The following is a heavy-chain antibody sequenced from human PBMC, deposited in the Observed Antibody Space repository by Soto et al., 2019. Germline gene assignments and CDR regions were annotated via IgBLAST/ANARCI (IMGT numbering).Heavy chain of an antibody. D-gene: IGHD3-9*01. CDR2: IKQDGSEK. CDR1: GFTFSSYW. CDR3: ARDTLLRYFDWLSSYYYYMDV. Sequence: GGSLRLSCAASGFTFSSYWMSWVRQAPGKGLEWVANIKQDGSEKYYVDSVKGRYTISRDNAKNSLYLQMNSLRAEDTAVYYCARDTLLRYFDWLSSYYYYMDVWGKGTTVTVS. V-gene: IGHV3-7*01. J-gene: IGHJ6*03.